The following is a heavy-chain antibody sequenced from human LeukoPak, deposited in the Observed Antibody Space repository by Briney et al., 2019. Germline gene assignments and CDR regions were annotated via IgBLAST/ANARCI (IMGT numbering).Heavy chain of an antibody. D-gene: IGHD2-15*01. J-gene: IGHJ6*03. V-gene: IGHV4-61*02. CDR3: ARDRCLGYCSGGSCYYYYYMDV. Sequence: SQTLSLTCTVSGGSISSGSYYWSWIRQPAGKGLEWIGRIHTSGSTNYNPSLKSRVTISVDTSKNQFSLKLSSVTAADTAVYYCARDRCLGYCSGGSCYYYYYMDVWGKGTTVTVSS. CDR2: IHTSGST. CDR1: GGSISSGSYY.